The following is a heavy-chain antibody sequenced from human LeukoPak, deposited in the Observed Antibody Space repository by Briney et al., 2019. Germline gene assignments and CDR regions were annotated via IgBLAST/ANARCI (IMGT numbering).Heavy chain of an antibody. V-gene: IGHV3-30-3*01. D-gene: IGHD6-19*01. J-gene: IGHJ4*02. Sequence: PGGSLRLSCAASGFTFSSYAMHWVRQAPGKGLEWVAVISYDGSNKYYADSVKGRFTISRANSKNTLYLQMSSLKPEDTAVYYCARASLPDIAVAANGVDYWGQGTLVTVSS. CDR3: ARASLPDIAVAANGVDY. CDR2: ISYDGSNK. CDR1: GFTFSSYA.